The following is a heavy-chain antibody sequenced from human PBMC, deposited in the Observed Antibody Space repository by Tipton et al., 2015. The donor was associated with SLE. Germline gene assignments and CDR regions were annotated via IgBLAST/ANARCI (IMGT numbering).Heavy chain of an antibody. D-gene: IGHD3-10*01. J-gene: IGHJ3*02. CDR2: INHSGST. CDR3: ASMQGSTFDI. CDR1: GGSFSGYY. Sequence: TLSLTCAVYGGSFSGYYWSWIRQPPGKGLEWIGEINHSGSTNYNPSLKSRVTISVDTSKNQFSLNLSSVTAADTAVYYCASMQGSTFDIWGLGTMVTVSS. V-gene: IGHV4-34*01.